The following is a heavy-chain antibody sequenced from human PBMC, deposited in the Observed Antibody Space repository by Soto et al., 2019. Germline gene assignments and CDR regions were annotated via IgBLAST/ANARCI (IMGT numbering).Heavy chain of an antibody. J-gene: IGHJ6*03. V-gene: IGHV3-74*01. CDR3: ARVRYFDWLLPKGYMDV. D-gene: IGHD3-9*01. Sequence: GGSLRLSCAASGFTFSSYWMHWVRQAPGKGLVWVSRINSDGSSTSYADSVKGRFTISRDNAKNTLYLQMNSLRAEDTAVYYCARVRYFDWLLPKGYMDVWGKGTTVTVSS. CDR1: GFTFSSYW. CDR2: INSDGSST.